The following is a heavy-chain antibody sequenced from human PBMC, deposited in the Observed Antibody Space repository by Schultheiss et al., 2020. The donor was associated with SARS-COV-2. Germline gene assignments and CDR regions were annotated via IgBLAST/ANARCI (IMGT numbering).Heavy chain of an antibody. V-gene: IGHV3-23*01. D-gene: IGHD6-6*01. CDR1: GFTFSSYA. Sequence: GESLKISCAASGFTFSSYAMSWVRQAPGKGLEWVSAISGSGGSTYYADSVKGRFTISRDNSKNTLYLQMNSLRAEDTAVYYCAKSSSSSQDYYYYYMDVWGKGTTVTVSS. J-gene: IGHJ6*03. CDR3: AKSSSSSQDYYYYYMDV. CDR2: ISGSGGST.